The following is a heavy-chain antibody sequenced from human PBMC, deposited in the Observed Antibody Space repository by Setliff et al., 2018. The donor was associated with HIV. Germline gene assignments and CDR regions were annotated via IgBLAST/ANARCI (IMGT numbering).Heavy chain of an antibody. CDR1: GFTFSNYW. D-gene: IGHD5-12*01. CDR2: IKQDSVD. CDR3: ARVWRTDGYNRMAFDI. J-gene: IGHJ3*02. V-gene: IGHV3-7*03. Sequence: GGSLRLSCAASGFTFSNYWTNWVRQAPGKGLEWVANIKQDSVDSYVDSVKGRVSIARDNAKNSLFLQLSSLRVEDTSVYYCARVWRTDGYNRMAFDIWGQGTMVTVSS.